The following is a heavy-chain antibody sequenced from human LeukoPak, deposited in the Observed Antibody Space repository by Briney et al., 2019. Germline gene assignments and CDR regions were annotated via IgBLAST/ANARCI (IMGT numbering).Heavy chain of an antibody. V-gene: IGHV3-21*01. D-gene: IGHD3-9*01. Sequence: PGVSLRLSCAASGFTFSSYSMNWVRQAPGKGLEGLSSISSSSSYIYYADSVKGRFTISRDNAENSLYLQMNSLRAEDTAVYYCASLTNYDILTGLENMDVWGKGTTVTVSS. CDR3: ASLTNYDILTGLENMDV. CDR2: ISSSSSYI. J-gene: IGHJ6*03. CDR1: GFTFSSYS.